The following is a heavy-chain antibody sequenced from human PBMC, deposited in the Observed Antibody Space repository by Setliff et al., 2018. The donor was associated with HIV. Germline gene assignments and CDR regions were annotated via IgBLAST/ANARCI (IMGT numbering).Heavy chain of an antibody. CDR3: AREAYDVLTPHAHIDY. D-gene: IGHD3-9*01. Sequence: PGGSLRLSCAASGFTFSSYAMTWIRQAPGKGLEGVSYIAASSSSETDYAASVKGRFTVSRDHAKNSLHLQMNSLRAEDAAFYYCAREAYDVLTPHAHIDYWGQGVLVTVSS. CDR1: GFTFSSYA. CDR2: IAASSSSET. J-gene: IGHJ4*02. V-gene: IGHV3-11*05.